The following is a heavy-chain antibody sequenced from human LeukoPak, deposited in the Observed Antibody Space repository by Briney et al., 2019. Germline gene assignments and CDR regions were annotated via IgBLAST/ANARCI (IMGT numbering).Heavy chain of an antibody. D-gene: IGHD2-21*02. CDR3: AKDLQAGDRYFDL. J-gene: IGHJ2*01. Sequence: GGSLRLSCAASGFTFSSYSMNWVRQAPGKGLEWVTAISGSGGSTHYADSVKGRFTISRDNSKNTLFLQMNSLRAEDTAVYYCAKDLQAGDRYFDLWGRGTLVTVSS. CDR2: ISGSGGST. CDR1: GFTFSSYS. V-gene: IGHV3-23*01.